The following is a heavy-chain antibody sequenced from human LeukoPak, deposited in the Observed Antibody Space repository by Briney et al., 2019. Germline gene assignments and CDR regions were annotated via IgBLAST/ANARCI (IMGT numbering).Heavy chain of an antibody. CDR3: TTARRRDSWNPRF. J-gene: IGHJ4*02. V-gene: IGHV1-24*01. Sequence: ASVKVSCKVSGYSLTLLSLHWVRQAPGKGLEWMGGFDPEESETLYAEKFQGRVTMTEDTSTGTAYMQLSSLTSEDTAVYYCTTARRRDSWNPRFWGQGTLVSVSS. CDR1: GYSLTLLS. CDR2: FDPEESET. D-gene: IGHD1-20*01.